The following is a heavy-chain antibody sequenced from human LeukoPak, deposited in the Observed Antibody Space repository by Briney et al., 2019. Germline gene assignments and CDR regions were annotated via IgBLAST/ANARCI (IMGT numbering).Heavy chain of an antibody. J-gene: IGHJ4*02. CDR2: ISGSDAST. CDR3: AKGPIATTGKFDY. CDR1: GFTFSSYA. Sequence: PGGSLRLSCAASGFTFSSYAMSWVRQAPGKGLEWVSAISGSDASTHYADSVKGRFTIFRDNSKNTLQLQMNSLRPDDTAVYYCAKGPIATTGKFDYWGQGTLVTVSS. V-gene: IGHV3-23*01. D-gene: IGHD1-1*01.